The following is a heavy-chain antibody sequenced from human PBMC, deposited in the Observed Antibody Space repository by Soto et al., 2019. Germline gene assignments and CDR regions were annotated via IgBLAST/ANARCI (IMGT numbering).Heavy chain of an antibody. CDR1: GGSISSYY. J-gene: IGHJ4*02. CDR2: IYYSGST. D-gene: IGHD6-6*01. V-gene: IGHV4-59*08. CDR3: ARQSYSSSSGRPFDY. Sequence: PSETLSLTCTVSGGSISSYYWSWIRQPPGKGLEWIGYIYYSGSTNYNPSLKSRVTISVDTSKNQFSLKLSSVTAADTAVYYCARQSYSSSSGRPFDYWGQGTLVTVSS.